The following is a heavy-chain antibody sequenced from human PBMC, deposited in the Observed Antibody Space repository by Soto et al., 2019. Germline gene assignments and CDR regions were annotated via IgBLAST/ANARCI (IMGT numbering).Heavy chain of an antibody. V-gene: IGHV4-59*08. CDR3: ASHGYSEYFQH. Sequence: PSETLSLTCTVSGGSISSYYWSWIRQPPGKGLEWIGYIYYSGSTNYNPSLKSRVTISVDTSKNQFSLKLSSVTAADTAVYYCASHGYSEYFQHWGQGTLVTVSA. J-gene: IGHJ1*01. CDR1: GGSISSYY. D-gene: IGHD6-13*01. CDR2: IYYSGST.